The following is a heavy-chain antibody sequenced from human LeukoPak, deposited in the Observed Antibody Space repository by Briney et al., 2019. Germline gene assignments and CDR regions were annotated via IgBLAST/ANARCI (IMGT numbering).Heavy chain of an antibody. D-gene: IGHD2-15*01. CDR2: ISGSGGST. J-gene: IGHJ3*02. Sequence: PGGSLRLSCAASGFTFSSYSMNWVRQAPGKGLEWVSAISGSGGSTYYADSVKGRFTISRDNSKNTLYLQMNSLRAEDTAVYYCAKVVVAATDAFDIWGQGTMVTVSS. CDR1: GFTFSSYS. CDR3: AKVVVAATDAFDI. V-gene: IGHV3-23*01.